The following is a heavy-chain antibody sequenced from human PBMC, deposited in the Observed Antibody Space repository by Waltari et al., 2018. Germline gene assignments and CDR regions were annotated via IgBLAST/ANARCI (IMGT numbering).Heavy chain of an antibody. CDR1: GGSISSGGYY. CDR3: ARVGIAARRYWYFDL. V-gene: IGHV4-30-4*08. CDR2: IYYSGST. Sequence: QVQLQESGPGLVKPSQTLSLTCTVSGGSISSGGYYWSWIRQPPGKGLEWIGYIYYSGSTYYNPSLKSRVTISVDTSKNQFSLKLSSVTAADTAVYYCARVGIAARRYWYFDLWGRGTLVTVSS. J-gene: IGHJ2*01. D-gene: IGHD6-6*01.